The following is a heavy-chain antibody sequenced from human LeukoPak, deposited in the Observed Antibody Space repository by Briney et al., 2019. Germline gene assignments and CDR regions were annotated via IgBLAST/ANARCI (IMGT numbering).Heavy chain of an antibody. Sequence: GGSLRLSCTASGFTFSSYAMSWVRQAPGKGLEWVSAISGSGGSTYYADSVKGRFTISRDNSKNTLYLQMNSLRAEDAAVYYCAKDKTGVAVAGNWFDPWGQGTLVTVSS. D-gene: IGHD6-19*01. CDR1: GFTFSSYA. V-gene: IGHV3-23*01. J-gene: IGHJ5*02. CDR2: ISGSGGST. CDR3: AKDKTGVAVAGNWFDP.